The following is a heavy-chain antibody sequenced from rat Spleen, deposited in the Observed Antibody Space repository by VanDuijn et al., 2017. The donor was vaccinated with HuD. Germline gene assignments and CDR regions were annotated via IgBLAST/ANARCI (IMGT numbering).Heavy chain of an antibody. V-gene: IGHV5-25*01. Sequence: EVQLVESGGGLVQPGRSMKLSCAASGFTFSDYGMVWVLQAPTKGLEWVASISFNGVSTYYRDSVKGRFTISRDNAKSTLYLQMESLRSEDTATYYGARHGDQFFDFWGPGTMVTVSS. CDR3: ARHGDQFFDF. CDR1: GFTFSDYG. J-gene: IGHJ1*01. CDR2: ISFNGVST. D-gene: IGHD1-1*01.